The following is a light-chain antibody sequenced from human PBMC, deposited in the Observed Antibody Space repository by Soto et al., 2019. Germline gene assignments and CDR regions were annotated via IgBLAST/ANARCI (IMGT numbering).Light chain of an antibody. V-gene: IGLV1-51*01. CDR2: DDD. J-gene: IGLJ1*01. CDR1: SSNIGGNS. Sequence: QSVLTQPPSVPAAPGQRVTISCSGSSSNIGGNSVSWYQQLPGTAPKLLIYDDDKRPSGIPDRFSGSKSGMSATLGITAFQTGDEADYYCGSWDSSLSAYVFGTGTKGTVL. CDR3: GSWDSSLSAYV.